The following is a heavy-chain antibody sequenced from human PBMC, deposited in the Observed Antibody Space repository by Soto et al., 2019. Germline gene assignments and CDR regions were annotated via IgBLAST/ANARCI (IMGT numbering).Heavy chain of an antibody. CDR3: AHIVITFGGVNP. CDR2: IYWDDEK. D-gene: IGHD3-16*01. V-gene: IGHV2-5*02. Sequence: QITLKESGPTLVKPTQTLTLTCTFSGFSLSTSGVGVGWIRQPPGKALEWLALIYWDDEKRHSPSLTSRLTTPQDTSNTPVVLTMTNMDPVDTATYYCAHIVITFGGVNPWGQGTLVTVSS. CDR1: GFSLSTSGVG. J-gene: IGHJ4*02.